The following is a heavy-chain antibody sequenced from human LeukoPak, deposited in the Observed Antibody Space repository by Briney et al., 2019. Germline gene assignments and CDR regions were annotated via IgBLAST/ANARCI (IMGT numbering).Heavy chain of an antibody. CDR2: ISSSSSYI. D-gene: IGHD2-15*01. V-gene: IGHV3-21*01. CDR1: GFTFSSYS. CDR3: ASGYCSGGSCYSGGDFDY. Sequence: GGSLRLSCAASGFTFSSYSMNWVRQAPGKGLEWVSSISSSSSYIYYADSVKGRFTISRDNAKNSLYLQMNSLRAEDTAVYYCASGYCSGGSCYSGGDFDYWGQGTLVTVSS. J-gene: IGHJ4*02.